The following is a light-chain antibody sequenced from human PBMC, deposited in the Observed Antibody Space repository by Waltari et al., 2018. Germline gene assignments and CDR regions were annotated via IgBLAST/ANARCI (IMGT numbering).Light chain of an antibody. CDR2: GVS. V-gene: IGKV3D-15*01. CDR1: QSVNRN. CDR3: QQSIQWPYT. J-gene: IGKJ2*01. Sequence: DIALTQSPATLSLSPGERPTLSCRASQSVNRNLAWYQQKPGQPPRLHIYGVSSRATGIPDRFTGSGSGMEFTLTISSLEPEDVGIYHCQQSIQWPYTFGQGTKVEIK.